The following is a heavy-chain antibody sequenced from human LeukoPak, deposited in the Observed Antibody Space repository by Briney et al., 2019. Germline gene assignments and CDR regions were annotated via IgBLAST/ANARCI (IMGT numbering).Heavy chain of an antibody. Sequence: PSETLSLTCTVSGGSISSYWSWIRQPPGKGLEWIGYIYYSGSTNYNPSLKSRVSISVDTSKNQFSLKLSPVTAADTAVYYCARGSGWYYYWGQGTLVTVSS. CDR3: ARGSGWYYY. D-gene: IGHD6-19*01. V-gene: IGHV4-59*01. CDR2: IYYSGST. J-gene: IGHJ4*02. CDR1: GGSISSY.